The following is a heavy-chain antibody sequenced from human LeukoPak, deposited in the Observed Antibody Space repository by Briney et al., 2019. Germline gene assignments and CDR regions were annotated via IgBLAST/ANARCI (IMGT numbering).Heavy chain of an antibody. CDR1: GGSFSGYY. CDR3: ARGRIAAAGRFDY. CDR2: TNHSGGT. V-gene: IGHV4-34*01. Sequence: PSETLSLTCAVYGGSFSGYYWSWIRQPPGKGLEWIGETNHSGGTNYNPSLKSRVTISVDTSKNQFSLKLSSVTAADTAVYYCARGRIAAAGRFDYWGQGTLVTVSS. J-gene: IGHJ4*02. D-gene: IGHD6-13*01.